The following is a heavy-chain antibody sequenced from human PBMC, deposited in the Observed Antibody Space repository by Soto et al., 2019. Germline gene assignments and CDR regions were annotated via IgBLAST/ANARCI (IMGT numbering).Heavy chain of an antibody. CDR2: FNPNSGGT. CDR3: ARRVRDSSGFYYGSYYFDY. V-gene: IGHV1-2*04. Sequence: GASVKVSCKASGYTFTSYAMHWVRQAPGQRLEWMGWFNPNSGGTNSAQKFQGWVTMTRDTSINTAYMELTRLTSDDTAVFYCARRVRDSSGFYYGSYYFDYWGQGTLVTVSS. D-gene: IGHD3-22*01. CDR1: GYTFTSYA. J-gene: IGHJ4*02.